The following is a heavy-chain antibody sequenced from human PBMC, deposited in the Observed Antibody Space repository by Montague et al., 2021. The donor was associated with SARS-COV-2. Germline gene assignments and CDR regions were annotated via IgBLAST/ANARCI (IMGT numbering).Heavy chain of an antibody. CDR3: SRGSYRYSQNYDYAMDV. Sequence: IFYNGGTDYNPSLKSRVNIAVDTSKNQFSLKLSSVTAADTAVYYCSRGSYRYSQNYDYAMDVWGQGTTVIVSS. J-gene: IGHJ6*02. D-gene: IGHD4-11*01. V-gene: IGHV4-31*02. CDR2: IFYNGGT.